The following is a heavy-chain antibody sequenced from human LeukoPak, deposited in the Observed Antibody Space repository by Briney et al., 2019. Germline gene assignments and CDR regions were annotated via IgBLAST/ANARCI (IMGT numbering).Heavy chain of an antibody. Sequence: GGSLRLSCAASGFTFSSYGMHWVRQAPGKGLEWVAVISYDGSNKYYADSVKGRFTISRDISKNTLYLQMNSLRAEDTAVYYCARVMDDYYGSGSYPYSYYGMDVWGQGTTVTVSS. D-gene: IGHD3-10*01. CDR3: ARVMDDYYGSGSYPYSYYGMDV. CDR2: ISYDGSNK. V-gene: IGHV3-30-3*01. CDR1: GFTFSSYG. J-gene: IGHJ6*02.